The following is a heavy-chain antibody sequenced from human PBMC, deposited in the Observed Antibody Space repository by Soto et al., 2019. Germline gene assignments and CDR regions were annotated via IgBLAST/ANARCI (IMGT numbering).Heavy chain of an antibody. Sequence: QITLKESGPTLVKPTQTLTLTCTFSGFSLSTSGVGVGWIRQPPGKALEWLALIYWADDKRYSPSLKSRLTITKDTSKNQVVLTMTNMDPVDTATYYCAHRGREQWLGGDAFELWGQGTMVTVSS. CDR2: IYWADDK. D-gene: IGHD6-19*01. J-gene: IGHJ3*01. CDR1: GFSLSTSGVG. V-gene: IGHV2-5*02. CDR3: AHRGREQWLGGDAFEL.